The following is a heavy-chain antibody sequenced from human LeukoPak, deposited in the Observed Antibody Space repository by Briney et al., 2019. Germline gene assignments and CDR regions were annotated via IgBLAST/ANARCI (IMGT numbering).Heavy chain of an antibody. J-gene: IGHJ4*02. V-gene: IGHV3-23*01. Sequence: GGSLRLSCAVSGLTFSSYAMIWVRQAPGKGLEWVSGISGRGDNTYYGDSVKGRLTISRDNSKNTLYLQMNSLRVEDTAVYYCAKDHSSWFYDYWGQGTLVTVSS. CDR3: AKDHSSWFYDY. CDR1: GLTFSSYA. CDR2: ISGRGDNT. D-gene: IGHD6-13*01.